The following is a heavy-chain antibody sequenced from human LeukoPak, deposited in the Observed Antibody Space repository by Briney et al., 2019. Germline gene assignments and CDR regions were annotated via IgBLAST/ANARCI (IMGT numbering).Heavy chain of an antibody. V-gene: IGHV1-69*13. CDR3: ARDRNMITFGGVIATFDY. Sequence: SVKVSCKASGGTFSSYAISWVRQAPGQGLEWMGGIIPIFGTANYAQKFQGRVTITADESTSTAYMELSSLRSKDTAVYYCARDRNMITFGGVIATFDYWGQGTLVTVSS. D-gene: IGHD3-16*02. J-gene: IGHJ4*02. CDR2: IIPIFGTA. CDR1: GGTFSSYA.